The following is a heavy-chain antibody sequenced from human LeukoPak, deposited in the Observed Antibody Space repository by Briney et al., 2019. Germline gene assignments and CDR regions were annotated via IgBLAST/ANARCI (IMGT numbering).Heavy chain of an antibody. V-gene: IGHV4-34*01. Sequence: SETLSLTCAVYGGSFSGYYWSWIRQPPGKGLEWIGEINHSGSTNYNPSLKSRVTISVDTSKNQFSLKLSSVTAADTAVYYCARGLFHSSGLPYAMDVWGQGTTVTVSS. CDR3: ARGLFHSSGLPYAMDV. J-gene: IGHJ6*02. CDR2: INHSGST. D-gene: IGHD3-22*01. CDR1: GGSFSGYY.